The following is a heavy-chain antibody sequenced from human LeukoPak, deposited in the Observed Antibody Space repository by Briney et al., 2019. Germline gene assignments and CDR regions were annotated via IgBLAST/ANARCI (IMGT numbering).Heavy chain of an antibody. V-gene: IGHV4-59*07. CDR3: ATRGCSSTAWPPPGFDY. Sequence: SDTLSLTCSVSGDSISSYYWSWIRQPPAKGLEWIGYLYNSGTTNYNPSLKSRLTISVDTTKNQFSLKLSSLTAADTAVDYCATRGCSSTAWPPPGFDYWGPGTLVTVSS. CDR1: GDSISSYY. CDR2: LYNSGTT. J-gene: IGHJ4*02. D-gene: IGHD2-2*01.